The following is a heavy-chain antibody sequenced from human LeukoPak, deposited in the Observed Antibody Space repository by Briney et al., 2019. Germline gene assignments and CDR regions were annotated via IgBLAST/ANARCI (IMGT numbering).Heavy chain of an antibody. CDR2: ISSSSSYI. V-gene: IGHV3-21*01. J-gene: IGHJ6*02. D-gene: IGHD4-17*01. CDR3: ARDAGDSIQNYYYYYGMDV. CDR1: GFTFSSYS. Sequence: GGSLRLPCAASGFTFSSYSMNWVRQAPGKGLEWVSSISSSSSYIYYADSVKGRFTISRDNAKNSLYLQMNSLRAEDTAVYYCARDAGDSIQNYYYYYGMDVWGQGTTVTVSS.